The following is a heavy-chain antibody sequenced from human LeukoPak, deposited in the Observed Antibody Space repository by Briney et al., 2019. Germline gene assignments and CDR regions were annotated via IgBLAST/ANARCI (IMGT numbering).Heavy chain of an antibody. Sequence: GGSLRLSCAASGFTFKNFAMTWVRQAPGKGLEWVSTITTTGGTTYYADSVKGRFTMSRDNSKSTLYLQMNSLSGEDSAVYFCAKIEPPRGGRSGWYETNDLWGQGTPVIVSS. CDR2: ITTTGGTT. CDR3: AKIEPPRGGRSGWYETNDL. D-gene: IGHD6-19*01. CDR1: GFTFKNFA. V-gene: IGHV3-23*01. J-gene: IGHJ5*02.